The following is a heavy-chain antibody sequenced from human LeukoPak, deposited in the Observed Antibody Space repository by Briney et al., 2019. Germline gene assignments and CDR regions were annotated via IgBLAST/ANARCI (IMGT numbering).Heavy chain of an antibody. CDR2: IIPIFGTA. V-gene: IGHV1-69*13. CDR1: GGTFSSYA. Sequence: ASVKVSCKASGGTFSSYAISWVRQAPGQGLEWVGGIIPIFGTANYAQKFQGRVTITADESTSTAYMELSSLRSEDTTVYYCARDRGQKLRYFDWVSDRGQGTLVTVSS. CDR3: ARDRGQKLRYFDWVSD. J-gene: IGHJ4*02. D-gene: IGHD3-9*01.